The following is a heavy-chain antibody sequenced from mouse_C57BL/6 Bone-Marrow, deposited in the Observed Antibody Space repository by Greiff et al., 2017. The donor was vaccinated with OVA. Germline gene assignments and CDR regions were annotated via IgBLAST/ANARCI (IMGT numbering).Heavy chain of an antibody. V-gene: IGHV3-6*01. D-gene: IGHD2-3*01. CDR1: GYSITSGYY. Sequence: ESGPGLVKPSQSLSLTCSVTGYSITSGYYWNWIRQFPGNKLEWMGYISYDGSNNYNPSLKNRISITRDTSKNQFFLKLNSVTTEDTATYYCARVGIYDGTRDYFDYWGQGTTLTVSS. CDR2: ISYDGSN. CDR3: ARVGIYDGTRDYFDY. J-gene: IGHJ2*01.